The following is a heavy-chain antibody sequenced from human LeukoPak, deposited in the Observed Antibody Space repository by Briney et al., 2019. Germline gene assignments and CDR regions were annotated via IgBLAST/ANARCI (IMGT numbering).Heavy chain of an antibody. CDR2: IWYDGSDI. Sequence: GRSLRLSCAASGFIFSTYGVHWVRQAPGKGLEWVAVIWYDGSDIYYADSVKGRFTISRDNSKNTLYLQVNSLRAEDTAVYYCARDLSMVRGPLDYWGQGTLVTVSS. CDR1: GFIFSTYG. V-gene: IGHV3-33*01. D-gene: IGHD3-10*01. J-gene: IGHJ4*02. CDR3: ARDLSMVRGPLDY.